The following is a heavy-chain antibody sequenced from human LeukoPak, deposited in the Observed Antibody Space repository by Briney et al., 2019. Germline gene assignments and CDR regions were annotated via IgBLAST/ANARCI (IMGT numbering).Heavy chain of an antibody. CDR1: GFTFDDYA. V-gene: IGHV3-9*01. J-gene: IGHJ4*02. D-gene: IGHD6-13*01. CDR3: AKPPPNTRIAAANPRFDY. CDR2: ISWNSGSI. Sequence: GGSLRLSCAASGFTFDDYAMHWVRQAPGKGLEWVSGISWNSGSIGYADSVKGRFTISRDNAKNSLYLQMNSLRAEDTALYYCAKPPPNTRIAAANPRFDYWGQGTLVTVSS.